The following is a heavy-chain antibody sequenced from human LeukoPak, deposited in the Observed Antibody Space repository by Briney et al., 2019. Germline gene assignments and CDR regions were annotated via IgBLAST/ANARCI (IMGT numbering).Heavy chain of an antibody. CDR3: ARSGVVAVLFPTDFDY. Sequence: GGSLRLSCAASGFTFSSYSMNWVRQAPGKGLEWVSFISSSSTSIYYADSVKGRFTISRDNAGSSLFLRMNSLRDEDTAVYYCARSGVVAVLFPTDFDYWGQGALVTVSS. J-gene: IGHJ4*01. D-gene: IGHD3-10*01. V-gene: IGHV3-21*01. CDR1: GFTFSSYS. CDR2: ISSSSTSI.